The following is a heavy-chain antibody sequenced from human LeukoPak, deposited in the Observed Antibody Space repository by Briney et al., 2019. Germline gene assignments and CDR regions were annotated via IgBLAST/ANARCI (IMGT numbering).Heavy chain of an antibody. J-gene: IGHJ4*02. V-gene: IGHV1-18*01. CDR1: GYTFTSYG. CDR3: ARAPYGSGSYYKPNDY. Sequence: ASVKVSCKASGYTFTSYGISWVRQAPGQGLEWMGWISAYNGNTNYAQKLQGRVTMTTDTSTSTAYMELRSLRPDDTAVYYCARAPYGSGSYYKPNDYWGQGTLVTVSS. CDR2: ISAYNGNT. D-gene: IGHD3-10*01.